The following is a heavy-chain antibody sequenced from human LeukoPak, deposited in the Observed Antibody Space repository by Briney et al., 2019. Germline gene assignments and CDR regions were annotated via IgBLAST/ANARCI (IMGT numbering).Heavy chain of an antibody. J-gene: IGHJ6*02. D-gene: IGHD6-13*01. V-gene: IGHV1-69*04. CDR2: IIPILGIA. Sequence: SVKVSCKASGGTFSSYTISWVRQAPGQGLEWMGRIIPILGIANYAQKFQGRVTITADKSTSTAYMELSSLRSEDTAVYYCARDRWGTAYRFPYYYYGMDVWGQGTTVTVSS. CDR3: ARDRWGTAYRFPYYYYGMDV. CDR1: GGTFSSYT.